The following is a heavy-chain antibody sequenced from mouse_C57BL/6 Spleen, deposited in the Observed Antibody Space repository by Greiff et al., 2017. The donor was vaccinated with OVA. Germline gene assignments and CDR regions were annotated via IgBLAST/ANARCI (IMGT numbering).Heavy chain of an antibody. Sequence: QVQLQQPGAELVRPGSSVKLSCKASGYTFTSYWMHWVKQRPIQGLEWIGNIDPSDSETHYNQKFKDKATLTVDKSSSTAYMQLSSLTSEDSAVYYCARSGYDADYYAMDYWGQGTSVTVSS. D-gene: IGHD2-14*01. CDR3: ARSGYDADYYAMDY. CDR1: GYTFTSYW. J-gene: IGHJ4*01. CDR2: IDPSDSET. V-gene: IGHV1-52*01.